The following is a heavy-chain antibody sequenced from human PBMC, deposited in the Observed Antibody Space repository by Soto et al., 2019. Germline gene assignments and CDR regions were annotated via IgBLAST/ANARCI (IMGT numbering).Heavy chain of an antibody. J-gene: IGHJ5*02. D-gene: IGHD3-10*01. CDR3: ARRQEFGRNWSSGWFDP. CDR2: IYWDDDK. Sequence: SRPTLVNPTQTLTLTCSISGFSISTRGVGMGWIRQSPGKALEWLGFIYWDDDKYYSTSLKSRLSIIKETSKNQVVLTMTDMDPDDTGTYYCARRQEFGRNWSSGWFDPWGQGTLVTVS. CDR1: GFSISTRGVG. V-gene: IGHV2-5*02.